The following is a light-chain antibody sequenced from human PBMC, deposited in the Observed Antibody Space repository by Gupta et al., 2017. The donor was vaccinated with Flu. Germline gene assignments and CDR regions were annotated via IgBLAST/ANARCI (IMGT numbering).Light chain of an antibody. J-gene: IGKJ3*01. CDR1: QGITNR. Sequence: SVSASVGDTVTITCRASQGITNRLAWYQQKPGKAPRLLIYAASTLQGGVASRFSGSGSGTDFTLTINSLQPEDFATYYCQQANSFPFTFGHGTKVDIK. V-gene: IGKV1D-12*01. CDR3: QQANSFPFT. CDR2: AAS.